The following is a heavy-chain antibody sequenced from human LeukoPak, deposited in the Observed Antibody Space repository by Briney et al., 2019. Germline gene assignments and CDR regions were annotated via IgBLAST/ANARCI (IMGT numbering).Heavy chain of an antibody. Sequence: PGGSLRLSCAASGFTFSTYSMNWVRQAPGKGLEWVSSISSSSSYIYYADSVKGRFTISRDNFKNTLSLQMNSLRADDTAVYYCAKGAITSSTTCYFDYWGQGTLVTVSS. J-gene: IGHJ4*02. CDR3: AKGAITSSTTCYFDY. CDR1: GFTFSTYS. V-gene: IGHV3-21*01. CDR2: ISSSSSYI. D-gene: IGHD2-2*01.